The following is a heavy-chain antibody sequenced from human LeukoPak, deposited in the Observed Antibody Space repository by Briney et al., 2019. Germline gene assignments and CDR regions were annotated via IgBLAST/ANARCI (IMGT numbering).Heavy chain of an antibody. CDR2: IYYGGST. CDR1: GGSISSYY. V-gene: IGHV4-59*01. CDR3: ARVRRFGDRRYYYGMDV. J-gene: IGHJ6*02. Sequence: PSETLSLTCTVSGGSISSYYWSWIRQPPGKGLEWIRYIYYGGSTNYNPSLKSRVTISVDTSKNQFSLKLSSVTAADTAVYYCARVRRFGDRRYYYGMDVWGQGTTVTVSS. D-gene: IGHD3-10*01.